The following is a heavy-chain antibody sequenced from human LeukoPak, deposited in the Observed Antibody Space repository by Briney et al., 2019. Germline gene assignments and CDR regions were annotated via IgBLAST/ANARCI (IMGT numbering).Heavy chain of an antibody. D-gene: IGHD3-9*01. Sequence: SGPALVHPTQPLTLTCTFSGFSLSTSGMRVSWIRQPPGKALEWLAPIDWDDDKFYSTSLKTRLTISKDTSKNQVVLTMTNMDPVDTATYYCARMTVFSVFDYWGQGTLVTVSS. V-gene: IGHV2-70*04. CDR2: IDWDDDK. CDR3: ARMTVFSVFDY. J-gene: IGHJ4*02. CDR1: GFSLSTSGMR.